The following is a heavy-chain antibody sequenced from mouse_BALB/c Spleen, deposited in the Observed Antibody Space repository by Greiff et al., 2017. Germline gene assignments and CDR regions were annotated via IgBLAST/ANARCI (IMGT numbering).Heavy chain of an antibody. D-gene: IGHD2-1*01. CDR1: GFTFSSFG. CDR3: ARWGGNSWFAY. V-gene: IGHV5-17*02. J-gene: IGHJ3*01. CDR2: ISSGSSTI. Sequence: EVKVVESGGGLVQPGGSRKLSCAASGFTFSSFGMHWVRQAPEKGLEWVAYISSGSSTIYYADTVKGRFTISRDNPKNTLFLQMTSLRSEDTAMYYCARWGGNSWFAYWGQGTLVTVSA.